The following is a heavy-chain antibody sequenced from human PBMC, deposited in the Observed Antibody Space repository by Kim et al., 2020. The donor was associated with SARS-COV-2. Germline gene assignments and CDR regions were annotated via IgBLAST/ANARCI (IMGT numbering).Heavy chain of an antibody. J-gene: IGHJ6*02. V-gene: IGHV4-39*01. D-gene: IGHD3-10*01. Sequence: SETMSLTCTVSGGSISSSSYYWGWIRQPPGKGLEWIGSIYYSGSTYYNPSLKSRVTISVDTSKNQFSLKLSSVTAADTAVYYCAGRTRITMVRVAHYYYGMDVWGQGTTVTVSS. CDR3: AGRTRITMVRVAHYYYGMDV. CDR1: GGSISSSSYY. CDR2: IYYSGST.